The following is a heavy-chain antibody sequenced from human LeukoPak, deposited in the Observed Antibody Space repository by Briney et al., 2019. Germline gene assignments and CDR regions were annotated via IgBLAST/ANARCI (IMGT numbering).Heavy chain of an antibody. CDR2: IRSKAYGGTT. CDR3: TREPQALRYFDVDY. D-gene: IGHD3-9*01. CDR1: GFTFGDYA. J-gene: IGHJ4*02. Sequence: PGGSLRLSCTASGFTFGDYAMSWVRQAPGKGLEWVGFIRSKAYGGTTEYAASVKGRFTISRDDSKSIAYLQMNSLKTEDTAVYYCTREPQALRYFDVDYWGQGTLVTVSS. V-gene: IGHV3-49*04.